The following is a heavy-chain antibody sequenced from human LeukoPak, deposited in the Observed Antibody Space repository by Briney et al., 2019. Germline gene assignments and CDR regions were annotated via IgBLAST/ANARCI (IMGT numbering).Heavy chain of an antibody. J-gene: IGHJ4*02. CDR3: ARGPTYQPIDF. V-gene: IGHV4-59*01. Sequence: PSETPSLTCAVYGGSFSGYYWSWIRQPPGKGLEWIGYIYYSGSTNYNPSLKSRVTISVDTSKNQFSLKLSSVTAADTAVYYCARGPTYQPIDFWGQGTLVTVSS. D-gene: IGHD2-2*01. CDR2: IYYSGST. CDR1: GGSFSGYY.